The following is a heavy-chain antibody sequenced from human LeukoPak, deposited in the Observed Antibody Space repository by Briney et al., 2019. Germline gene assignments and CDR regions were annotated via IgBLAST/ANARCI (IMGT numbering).Heavy chain of an antibody. Sequence: GGSLRLSCAASGFTFDAYAMHWVRHAPGKGLEGVSLISADGTIYYADSLRGRFTIPRDNNKNSLYLQMNSLRTEDTALYYCAKELGYSSSPDFWGQGTVVTVS. J-gene: IGHJ4*02. CDR3: AKELGYSSSPDF. V-gene: IGHV3-43*02. CDR1: GFTFDAYA. CDR2: ISADGTI. D-gene: IGHD6-13*01.